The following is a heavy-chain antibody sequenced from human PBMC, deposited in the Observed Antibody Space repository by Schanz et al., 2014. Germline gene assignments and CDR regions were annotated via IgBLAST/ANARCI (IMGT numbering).Heavy chain of an antibody. J-gene: IGHJ4*02. D-gene: IGHD6-13*01. V-gene: IGHV3-23*01. CDR1: GLSLDIFA. CDR2: FNDGGVNK. Sequence: EVHLLESGGGLVEPGGSLRLSCATSGLSLDIFAVSWVRQAPGKGLEWVSSFNDGGVNKYYADSVKGRFTISSDNSKSTLYLQMSSLRAEDTAVYYCAKSQGSSFDSWGQGTLVTVSS. CDR3: AKSQGSSFDS.